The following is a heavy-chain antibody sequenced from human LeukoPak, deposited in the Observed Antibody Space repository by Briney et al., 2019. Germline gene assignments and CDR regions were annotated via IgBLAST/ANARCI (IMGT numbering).Heavy chain of an antibody. CDR3: ARADELGDHHIDS. V-gene: IGHV1-2*02. CDR1: GYTFTAYY. Sequence: SVKVSRKASGYTFTAYYIHWLRQAPGQGLEWMGWVNPNTGATMYAQKFQARVTMTRDTSISTAYIDVSRLLSDDTAVYYCARADELGDHHIDSWGQGTLVTVSS. J-gene: IGHJ4*02. D-gene: IGHD2-21*02. CDR2: VNPNTGAT.